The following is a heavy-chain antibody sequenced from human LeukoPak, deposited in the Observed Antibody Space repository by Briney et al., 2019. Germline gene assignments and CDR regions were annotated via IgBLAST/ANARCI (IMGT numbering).Heavy chain of an antibody. CDR3: ARDSRYCVTTSCSRGIGYMDV. V-gene: IGHV4-34*01. J-gene: IGHJ6*03. CDR1: GGSFSGYY. Sequence: SETLSLTCAVYGGSFSGYYWTWIRQPPGKGLEWIGEINQSGSTNYNPSLNSRITISVDTSKNQFSLQLSSVIAADTAVYYCARDSRYCVTTSCSRGIGYMDVWGKGTTVTVSS. D-gene: IGHD2-2*01. CDR2: INQSGST.